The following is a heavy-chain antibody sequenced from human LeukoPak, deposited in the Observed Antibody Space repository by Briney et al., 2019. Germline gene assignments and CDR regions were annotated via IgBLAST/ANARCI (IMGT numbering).Heavy chain of an antibody. J-gene: IGHJ4*02. CDR1: GYTFTGYY. CDR2: INPNSGGT. Sequence: GASVKVSCKASGYTFTGYYMHWVRQAPGQGLEWVGWINPNSGGTNYAQKFQGRVTMTRDTSISTAYMELSRLRSDDTAVYYCARDSSSVGELLRDYWGQGTLVTVSS. V-gene: IGHV1-2*02. CDR3: ARDSSSVGELLRDY. D-gene: IGHD3-10*01.